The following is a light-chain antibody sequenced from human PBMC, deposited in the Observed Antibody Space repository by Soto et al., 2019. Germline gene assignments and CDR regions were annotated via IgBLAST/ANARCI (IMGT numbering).Light chain of an antibody. CDR3: QQYGSSPGT. CDR1: QSVSSSY. V-gene: IGKV3-20*01. J-gene: IGKJ1*01. CDR2: GAS. Sequence: EIVLTQSPGTLSLSPGERATLSCRASQSVSSSYLAWYQQKPGQAPRLLIYGASSRATGIPDRFSGSGSGTDFNLTIRRLEPEDFAVYYCQQYGSSPGTFGQGTKVEIK.